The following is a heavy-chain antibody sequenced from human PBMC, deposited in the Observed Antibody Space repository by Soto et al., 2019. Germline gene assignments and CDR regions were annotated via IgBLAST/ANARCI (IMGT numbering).Heavy chain of an antibody. V-gene: IGHV4-39*01. CDR3: ARRDYGGYDY. CDR1: GGSISSSSYY. CDR2: IYYSGST. D-gene: IGHD5-12*01. Sequence: SETLSLTCTVSGGSISSSSYYWGWIRQPPGKGLEWIGGIYYSGSTYYNPSLKSRVTISVDTSKNQFSLKLSSVTAADTAVYYCARRDYGGYDYWGQGTLVTVSA. J-gene: IGHJ4*02.